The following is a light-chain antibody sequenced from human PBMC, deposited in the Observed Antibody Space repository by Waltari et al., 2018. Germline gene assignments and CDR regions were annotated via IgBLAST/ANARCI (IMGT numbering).Light chain of an antibody. J-gene: IGLJ1*01. V-gene: IGLV1-40*01. CDR3: QSYDASLGEYV. CDR2: GNI. CDR1: SSHLGAGYD. Sequence: QSVLTQPPSVSGAPGPRVLISCTGSSSHLGAGYDVHWYQQLPGMVPKILIHGNINRASGVPDRFSGSKSGTSASLAISGLQGDDEADYYCQSYDASLGEYVFGTGTKVTVL.